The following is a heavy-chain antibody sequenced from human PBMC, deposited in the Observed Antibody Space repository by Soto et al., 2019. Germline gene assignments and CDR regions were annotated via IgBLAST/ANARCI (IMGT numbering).Heavy chain of an antibody. J-gene: IGHJ6*02. CDR3: ARESFWSGYYTSASEYYGRDV. V-gene: IGHV1-2*04. D-gene: IGHD3-3*01. Sequence: ASVKVSCKASGYTFTGYYMHWVRQAPGQGLEWMGWINPNSGGTNYAQKFQGWVTMTRDTSISTAYMELSRLRSDDTAVYYCARESFWSGYYTSASEYYGRDVWGQGTTVTVSS. CDR2: INPNSGGT. CDR1: GYTFTGYY.